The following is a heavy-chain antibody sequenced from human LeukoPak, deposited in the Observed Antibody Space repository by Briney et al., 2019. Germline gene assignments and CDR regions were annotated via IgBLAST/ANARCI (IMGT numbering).Heavy chain of an antibody. V-gene: IGHV3-48*03. J-gene: IGHJ4*02. Sequence: GGSLRLSCAASDFTFSTYEMNWIRQAPGKWLEWVSYIAKSSGLIYYADSVKGRFTISRDNSKNTLYLQMNSLRAEDTAVYYCAKVPHYDFWSGYLYYFDYWGQGTLVTVSS. CDR3: AKVPHYDFWSGYLYYFDY. CDR2: IAKSSGLI. D-gene: IGHD3-3*01. CDR1: DFTFSTYE.